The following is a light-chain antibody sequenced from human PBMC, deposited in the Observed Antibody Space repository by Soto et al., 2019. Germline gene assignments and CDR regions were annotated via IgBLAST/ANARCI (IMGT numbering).Light chain of an antibody. J-gene: IGLJ1*01. CDR3: AAWDASLKGYV. CDR2: SHN. V-gene: IGLV1-44*01. Sequence: QSVLTQPPSASGTPGQRVTISCSGSSSNIGSNTVNWYQQLPGTAPKLLIYSHNRRPSGVPDRFSGSKSVTSASLAISGLQSEDEADYYCAAWDASLKGYVFGTGTKLTVL. CDR1: SSNIGSNT.